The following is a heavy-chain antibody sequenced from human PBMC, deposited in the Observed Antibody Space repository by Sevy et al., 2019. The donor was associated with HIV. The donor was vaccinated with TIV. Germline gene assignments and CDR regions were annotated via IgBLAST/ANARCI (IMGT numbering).Heavy chain of an antibody. Sequence: GGSLRLSCVAPGFKFNGHGIHWVRQAPGKGLQWVAGISHDGNNKNYADSVKGRFTISGDRSKNTVFLKMKTLTTEDTAVYYCARDYEVNNWRVVGAFDMWGLGTMVTVSS. CDR2: ISHDGNNK. CDR3: ARDYEVNNWRVVGAFDM. J-gene: IGHJ3*02. V-gene: IGHV3-30*14. CDR1: GFKFNGHG. D-gene: IGHD3-3*01.